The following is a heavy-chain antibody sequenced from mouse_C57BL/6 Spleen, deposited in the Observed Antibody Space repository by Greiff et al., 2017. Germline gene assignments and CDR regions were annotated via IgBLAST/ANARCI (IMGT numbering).Heavy chain of an antibody. CDR1: GYTFTSYD. J-gene: IGHJ3*01. V-gene: IGHV1-85*01. CDR3: AIVHSGSSLAY. D-gene: IGHD1-1*01. CDR2: IYPRDGST. Sequence: QVQLQQSGPELVKPGASVKLSCKASGYTFTSYDINWVKQRPGQGLEWIGWIYPRDGSTKYTEKFKGKATWTVDTSSSTAYMELHSLTSEDSAVYFCAIVHSGSSLAYWGQGTLVTVSA.